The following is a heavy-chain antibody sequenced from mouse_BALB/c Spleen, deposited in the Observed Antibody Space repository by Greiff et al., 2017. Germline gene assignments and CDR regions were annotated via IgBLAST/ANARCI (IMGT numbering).Heavy chain of an antibody. CDR3: NALQTARNY. Sequence: VQLQQSGAELVRSGASVKLSCTASGFNIKDYYMHWVKQRPEQGLEWIGWIDPENGDTEYAPKFQGKATMTADTSSNTAYLQLSSLTSEDTAVYYCNALQTARNYWGQGTTLTVSS. CDR1: GFNIKDYY. J-gene: IGHJ2*01. D-gene: IGHD3-2*01. V-gene: IGHV14-4*02. CDR2: IDPENGDT.